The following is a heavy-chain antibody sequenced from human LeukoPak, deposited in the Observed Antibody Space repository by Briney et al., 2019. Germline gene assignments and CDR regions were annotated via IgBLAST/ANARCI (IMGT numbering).Heavy chain of an antibody. CDR2: IYTSGST. CDR1: GGSISSYY. CDR3: ARLYSSGWTDY. Sequence: SSETLSLTCTVSGGSISSYYWSWIRQPAGKGLEWIGRIYTSGSTNYNPSLKSRVTISVDTSKNQFSLKLSSVTAAGTAVYYCARLYSSGWTDYWGQGTLVTVSS. D-gene: IGHD6-19*01. V-gene: IGHV4-4*07. J-gene: IGHJ4*02.